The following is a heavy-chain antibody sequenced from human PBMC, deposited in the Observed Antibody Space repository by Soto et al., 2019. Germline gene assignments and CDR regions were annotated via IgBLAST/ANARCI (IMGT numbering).Heavy chain of an antibody. V-gene: IGHV4-38-2*02. CDR1: GYYISSGYY. D-gene: IGHD6-13*01. Sequence: PSETRSLTCAVSGYYISSGYYWGWIRKPPGKGLEWIGSIYHSGSTYYNPSLKSRVTISVDTSKNQFSLKLSSVTAADTAVYYCARDSSSWYEDYYYGMDVWGQGTTVTVSS. J-gene: IGHJ6*02. CDR3: ARDSSSWYEDYYYGMDV. CDR2: IYHSGST.